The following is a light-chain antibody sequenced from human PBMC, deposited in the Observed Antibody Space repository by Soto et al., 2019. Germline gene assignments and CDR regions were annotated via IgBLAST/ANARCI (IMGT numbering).Light chain of an antibody. CDR2: GNS. J-gene: IGLJ2*01. CDR3: QSYDSSLSGVV. Sequence: QSVLTQPPSVSGAPGQRVTISCTGSSSNIGAGYDVHWYQQLPGTAPKHLIYGNSNRPSGVPDRFSGYKSGTSASLAITGLQAEDEADYYCQSYDSSLSGVVFGGGTKLTVL. CDR1: SSNIGAGYD. V-gene: IGLV1-40*01.